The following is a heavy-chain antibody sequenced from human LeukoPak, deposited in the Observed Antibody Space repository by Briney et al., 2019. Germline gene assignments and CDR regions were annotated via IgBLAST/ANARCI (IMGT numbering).Heavy chain of an antibody. J-gene: IGHJ4*02. CDR3: AKGEQQWLATHFDY. CDR2: ISYDGSNK. D-gene: IGHD6-19*01. V-gene: IGHV3-30*18. Sequence: PGGSLRLSCAASGFTFSSYGMHWVRQAPGKGLEWVAVISYDGSNKYYADSVKGRFTISRDNSKNTLYLQMNSLRAEDTAVYYCAKGEQQWLATHFDYWGQGTLVTVSS. CDR1: GFTFSSYG.